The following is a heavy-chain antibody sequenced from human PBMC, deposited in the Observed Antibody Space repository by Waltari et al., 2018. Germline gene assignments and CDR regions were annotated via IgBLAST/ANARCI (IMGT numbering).Heavy chain of an antibody. D-gene: IGHD3-3*01. CDR3: ATSNFYPPFDF. J-gene: IGHJ4*02. Sequence: VQLQESGPGVVKPSQTLSLTCSVSGGSITSSNYYWNWIRQSAGKGLKWIGRIYTGGRTKYNPSLESRITISMDTSQNHFSLRLNSVIASDTAVYYCATSNFYPPFDFWGQGAPVIVSS. CDR1: GGSITSSNYY. CDR2: IYTGGRT. V-gene: IGHV4-61*02.